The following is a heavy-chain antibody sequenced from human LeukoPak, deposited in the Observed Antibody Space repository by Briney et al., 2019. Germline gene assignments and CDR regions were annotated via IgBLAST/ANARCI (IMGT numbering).Heavy chain of an antibody. CDR3: AKGFVLYQWLDVTPFDY. V-gene: IGHV3-30*18. CDR1: GFTFSAYG. D-gene: IGHD6-19*01. Sequence: PGGSLRLSCAASGFTFSAYGMHWVRQAPGKGLEWVAVISSDGSNKYYADSVKGRFTISKDISKTMIYLQMNSLRAEDTAVYYCAKGFVLYQWLDVTPFDYWGQGTLVTVSS. CDR2: ISSDGSNK. J-gene: IGHJ4*02.